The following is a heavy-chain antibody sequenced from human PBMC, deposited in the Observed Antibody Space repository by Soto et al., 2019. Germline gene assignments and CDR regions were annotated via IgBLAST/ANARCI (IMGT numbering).Heavy chain of an antibody. CDR2: INSNGNS. J-gene: IGHJ2*01. V-gene: IGHV4-59*11. D-gene: IGHD2-2*01. CDR1: GGSINTHY. Sequence: TSETLSLTCTVSGGSINTHYWSWIRQPPGKGLEWIGYINSNGNSDYHPSLQSRVTISVDTSKNQLSLRLTSVTAADMAVYFCARDVPLVVVSAAPSWYFDLWGRGTLVTVSS. CDR3: ARDVPLVVVSAAPSWYFDL.